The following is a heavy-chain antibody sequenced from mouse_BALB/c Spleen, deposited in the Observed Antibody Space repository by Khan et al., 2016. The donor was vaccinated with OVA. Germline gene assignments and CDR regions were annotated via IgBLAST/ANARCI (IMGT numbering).Heavy chain of an antibody. V-gene: IGHV1-76*01. CDR2: IYPGTDNT. CDR1: GYIFTSYW. D-gene: IGHD1-1*01. Sequence: VQLQQSGAELVRPGASVKLSCKTSGYIFTSYWIHWVRQTSGQGLEWIARIYPGTDNTYYNETFKDKATLTEDKSSSTAYKQRSSLKSEDSAVYFCAREEALYYFDYWGQGTTLTVSS. J-gene: IGHJ2*01. CDR3: AREEALYYFDY.